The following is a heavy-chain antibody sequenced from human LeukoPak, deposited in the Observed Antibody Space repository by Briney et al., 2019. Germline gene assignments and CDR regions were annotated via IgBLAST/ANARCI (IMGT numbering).Heavy chain of an antibody. V-gene: IGHV4-39*07. Sequence: SETLSLTCTVSGGSISSSSYYWGWIRQPPGKGLEWIGSIYYSGSTYYNPSLKSRVTISVDTSKNQFSLKLSSVTAADTAVYYCARVPTYYDFWSGFFYYYMDVWGKGTTVTVSS. D-gene: IGHD3-3*01. CDR1: GGSISSSSYY. CDR3: ARVPTYYDFWSGFFYYYMDV. J-gene: IGHJ6*03. CDR2: IYYSGST.